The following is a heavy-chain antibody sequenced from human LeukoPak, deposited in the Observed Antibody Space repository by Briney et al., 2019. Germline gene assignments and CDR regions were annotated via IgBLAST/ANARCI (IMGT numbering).Heavy chain of an antibody. J-gene: IGHJ4*02. D-gene: IGHD4-17*01. Sequence: SETLSLTCTVSGGSISSSSYYWGWIRQPPGKGLEWIGSIYYSGSTYYNPSLKSRVTISVDTSKNQFSLELSSVTAADTAVYYRARHSHGDYSKYYFDYWGQGTLVTVSS. V-gene: IGHV4-39*01. CDR1: GGSISSSSYY. CDR3: ARHSHGDYSKYYFDY. CDR2: IYYSGST.